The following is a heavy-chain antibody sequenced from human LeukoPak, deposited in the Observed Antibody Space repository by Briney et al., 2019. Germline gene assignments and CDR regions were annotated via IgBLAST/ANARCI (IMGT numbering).Heavy chain of an antibody. CDR1: GLILSNYP. V-gene: IGHV3-30*01. J-gene: IGHJ4*02. CDR3: ARDAGYYDSSGYLPHD. D-gene: IGHD3-22*01. Sequence: GGSLRLSCEASGLILSNYPMHWVRQAPGKGLEWITLITYDGAFDGGKTYYADSVKGRFTISRDNSKNTLYLQMNSLRAEDTAVYYCARDAGYYDSSGYLPHDWGQGTLVTVSS. CDR2: ITYDGAFDGGKT.